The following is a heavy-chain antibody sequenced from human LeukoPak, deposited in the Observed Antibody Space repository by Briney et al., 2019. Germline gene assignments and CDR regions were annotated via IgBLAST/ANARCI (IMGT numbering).Heavy chain of an antibody. J-gene: IGHJ6*02. CDR1: GFTFSSYG. CDR3: AKDGRGVRTMAATYYYYYGMDV. D-gene: IGHD6-25*01. CDR2: IRYDGSNK. V-gene: IGHV3-30*02. Sequence: GGSLRLSCAASGFTFSSYGMHWVRQAPGKGLEWVAFIRYDGSNKYYADSVKGRVTISRDNSKNTLYLQTNSLRAEDTAVYYCAKDGRGVRTMAATYYYYYGMDVWGQGTTVTVSS.